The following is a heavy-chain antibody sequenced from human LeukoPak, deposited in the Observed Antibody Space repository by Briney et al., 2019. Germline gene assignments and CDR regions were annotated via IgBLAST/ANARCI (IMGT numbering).Heavy chain of an antibody. CDR2: ISGSGGST. CDR3: AKEGADLTLAVSHWEYIDY. D-gene: IGHD6-6*01. CDR1: GFTFRSYA. V-gene: IGHV3-23*01. Sequence: PGGSLRLSCGASGFTFRSYAMSWVRQAPGKGLEWVSAISGSGGSTYSADSVKGRFTISRDNSKNTLYLQINSLRAEDTAVYYSAKEGADLTLAVSHWEYIDYWGQGTLVTVSS. J-gene: IGHJ4*02.